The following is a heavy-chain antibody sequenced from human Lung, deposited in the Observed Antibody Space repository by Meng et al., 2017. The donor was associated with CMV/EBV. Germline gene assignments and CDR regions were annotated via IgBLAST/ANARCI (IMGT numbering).Heavy chain of an antibody. Sequence: SXTXSLXCTISGYSITTSYFWGWVRHSPGKGLEWIGSIFHGGTVYYNPSLKSRVTISLDTSKNQFSLRLDSVTAADTAVYYCARAGLTVFGAWFDPWGQGTLVTVSS. CDR2: IFHGGTV. J-gene: IGHJ5*02. CDR1: GYSITTSYF. D-gene: IGHD3-3*01. V-gene: IGHV4-38-2*02. CDR3: ARAGLTVFGAWFDP.